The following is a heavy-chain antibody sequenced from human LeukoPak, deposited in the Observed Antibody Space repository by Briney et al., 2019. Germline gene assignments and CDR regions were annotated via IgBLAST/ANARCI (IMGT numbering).Heavy chain of an antibody. CDR1: GFTFSSYG. D-gene: IGHD6-19*01. J-gene: IGHJ4*02. V-gene: IGHV3-33*01. CDR2: IWYDGSNK. CDR3: ARDLAVAGTADDY. Sequence: WGSLRLSCAASGFTFSSYGMHWVRQAPGEGLEGVAVIWYDGSNKYYADSVKGRFTISRDNSKNTLYLQMNSLRAEDTAVYYCARDLAVAGTADDYWGQGTLVTVSS.